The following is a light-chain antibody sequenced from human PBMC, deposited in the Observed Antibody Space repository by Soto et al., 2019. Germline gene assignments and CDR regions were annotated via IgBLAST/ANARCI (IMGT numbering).Light chain of an antibody. CDR3: QTWGTGGV. CDR2: LNSDGSS. CDR1: SGHTTYA. Sequence: QLVLTQSPSASASLGASVKLTCTLSSGHTTYAIAWHQQQPEKGPRFLMKLNSDGSSIKGDGISDRFSGSSSGAERYLTISSLQSEDEADYYCQTWGTGGVFGGGTKLTVL. V-gene: IGLV4-69*01. J-gene: IGLJ3*02.